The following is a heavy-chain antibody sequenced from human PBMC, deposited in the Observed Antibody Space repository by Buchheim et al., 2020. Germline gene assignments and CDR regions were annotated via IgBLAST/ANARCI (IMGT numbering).Heavy chain of an antibody. V-gene: IGHV3-7*01. CDR3: VGCTYNSAVFDD. D-gene: IGHD6-19*01. Sequence: EVQLVETGGGLVQPGESLRLSCAASGFTSSRCWMYWVRQAPGKGLEWVANINQDGSEKHYVDSVKGRFTISRDNAKNSLDLEMNSLRVDDTAVYYCVGCTYNSAVFDDWGQGAL. CDR1: GFTSSRCW. CDR2: INQDGSEK. J-gene: IGHJ4*02.